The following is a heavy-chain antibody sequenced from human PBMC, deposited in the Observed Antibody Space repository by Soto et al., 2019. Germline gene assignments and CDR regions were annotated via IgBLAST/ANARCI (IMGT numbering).Heavy chain of an antibody. V-gene: IGHV3-30-3*01. CDR1: GFTFSSYA. J-gene: IGHJ2*01. CDR3: ARGSCGGDCYWSYWYFEL. D-gene: IGHD2-21*02. CDR2: ISYDGSNK. Sequence: QVQLVESGGGVVQPGRSLRLSCAASGFTFSSYAMHWVRQAPGKGLEWVAVISYDGSNKYYADSVKGRFTISRDNSKNTLYLQMNSLRAEDTAVYYCARGSCGGDCYWSYWYFELWGRGTLVTVSS.